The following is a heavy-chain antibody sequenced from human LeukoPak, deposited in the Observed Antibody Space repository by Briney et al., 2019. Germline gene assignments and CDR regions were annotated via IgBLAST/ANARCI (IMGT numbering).Heavy chain of an antibody. D-gene: IGHD3-22*01. CDR3: AAAPYYYDSSGYLLDY. V-gene: IGHV1-46*01. J-gene: IGHJ4*02. Sequence: GASVKVSCKASGYTFTSYYMHWVRQAPGQGLEWMGIINPSGGSTSYAQKFQGRVTMTRDTSTSTVYMELSSLRSEDTAVYYCAAAPYYYDSSGYLLDYWGQGTLVTVSS. CDR1: GYTFTSYY. CDR2: INPSGGST.